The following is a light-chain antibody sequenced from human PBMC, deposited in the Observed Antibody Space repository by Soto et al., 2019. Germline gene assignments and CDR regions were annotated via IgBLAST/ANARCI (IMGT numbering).Light chain of an antibody. Sequence: QSVLTQPASVSGSPGQSITISCTGTSSDVGAYNFVSWYQHHPGRAPKLIIYEVTIRPSGVSNRFSGSKSGNTPSLTIFGLQAEDEADYYCSLSTSSSTWVFGGGTKLTVL. CDR1: SSDVGAYNF. CDR2: EVT. CDR3: SLSTSSSTWV. V-gene: IGLV2-14*01. J-gene: IGLJ3*02.